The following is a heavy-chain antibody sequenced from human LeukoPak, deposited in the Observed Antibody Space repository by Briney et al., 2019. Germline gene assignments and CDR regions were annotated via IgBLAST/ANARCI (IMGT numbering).Heavy chain of an antibody. CDR2: IYYRGST. V-gene: IGHV4-30-4*01. D-gene: IGHD6-19*01. J-gene: IGHJ4*02. Sequence: PSQTLSLTCTVSGGSISSGDYYWSWIRQPPGKGLEWIGYIYYRGSTYYNPSLKSRVTMSVDTSKNQFSLKLSSVNAADTAVYYCARGNNGYSSGWYKDYWGQGTLVTVSS. CDR3: ARGNNGYSSGWYKDY. CDR1: GGSISSGDYY.